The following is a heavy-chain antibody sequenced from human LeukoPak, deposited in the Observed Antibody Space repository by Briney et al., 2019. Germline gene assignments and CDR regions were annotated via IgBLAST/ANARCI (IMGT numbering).Heavy chain of an antibody. CDR2: ISWNSGSI. CDR1: GFTLDDYA. V-gene: IGHV3-9*01. J-gene: IGHJ4*02. Sequence: SLRLSCAASGFTLDDYAMPWVRRAPGKGLEWVSVISWNSGSIGYADSVKGRFTISRDNAKNSLYLQMNSLRAEDTALYYCAKDTDSSGWYVPDYWGQGTLVTVSS. D-gene: IGHD6-19*01. CDR3: AKDTDSSGWYVPDY.